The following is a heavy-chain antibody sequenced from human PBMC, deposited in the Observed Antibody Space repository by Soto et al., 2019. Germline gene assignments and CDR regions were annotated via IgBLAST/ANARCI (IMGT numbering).Heavy chain of an antibody. CDR3: ARHNYGSGSTYFDY. D-gene: IGHD3-10*01. V-gene: IGHV4-59*08. Sequence: QVQLQESGPGLVKPSETRSLTCTVTGGCISSYYWSWIRQPPGNGLEWIGYIYYSGSTNYNPSLKSRVTISVDTSKNQFSLKLNSMTAADTAVYYCARHNYGSGSTYFDYWGQGTLVTVSS. CDR2: IYYSGST. CDR1: GGCISSYY. J-gene: IGHJ4*02.